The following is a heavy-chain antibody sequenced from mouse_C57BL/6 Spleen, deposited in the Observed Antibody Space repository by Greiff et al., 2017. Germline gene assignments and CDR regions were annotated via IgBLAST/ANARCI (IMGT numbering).Heavy chain of an antibody. CDR3: ARSPAYYSNSYAMDY. Sequence: VQLKQSGPELVKPGASVKIPCKASGYTFTDYNMDWVKQSHGKSLEWIGDINPNNGGTIYNQKFKGKATLTVDKSSSTAYMELRSLTSEDTAVYYCARSPAYYSNSYAMDYWGQGTSVTVSS. V-gene: IGHV1-18*01. CDR1: GYTFTDYN. D-gene: IGHD2-5*01. CDR2: INPNNGGT. J-gene: IGHJ4*01.